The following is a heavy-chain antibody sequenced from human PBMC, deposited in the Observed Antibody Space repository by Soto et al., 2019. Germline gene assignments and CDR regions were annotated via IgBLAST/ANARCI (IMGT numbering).Heavy chain of an antibody. CDR2: IMPIIGTA. CDR3: ARDLEFRDGNISHLDY. J-gene: IGHJ4*02. CDR1: GGTFSSHV. V-gene: IGHV1-69*01. Sequence: QVQLVQSGAEVKKPGSSVKVSCKASGGTFSSHVFNWVRQAPGQGLEWMGVIMPIIGTANYAQKFQGRVTITADESTSTAYMELSSLRAEDTAVYYCARDLEFRDGNISHLDYCGQGTLVTVSS. D-gene: IGHD3-10*01.